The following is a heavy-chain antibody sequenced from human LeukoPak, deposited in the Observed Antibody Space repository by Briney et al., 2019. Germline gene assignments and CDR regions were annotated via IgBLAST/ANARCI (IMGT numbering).Heavy chain of an antibody. J-gene: IGHJ4*02. D-gene: IGHD4-17*01. V-gene: IGHV3-23*01. Sequence: QTSETLSLTCAVSGASISSSNYYWGWVRQSPGKGLEWVSAISGSGGSTYYADSVKGRFTISRDNSKNTLYLQMNSLRAEDTAVYYCAIAYDYGDYHDWGQGTLVTVSS. CDR3: AIAYDYGDYHD. CDR1: GASISSSNYY. CDR2: ISGSGGST.